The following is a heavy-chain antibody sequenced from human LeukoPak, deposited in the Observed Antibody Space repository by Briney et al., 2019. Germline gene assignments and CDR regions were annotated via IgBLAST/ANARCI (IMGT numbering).Heavy chain of an antibody. CDR1: GFTFSNYA. CDR2: ISGSGDNT. J-gene: IGHJ4*02. D-gene: IGHD6-13*01. Sequence: GGSLRLSCAASGFTFSNYAMPWVRQAPGKGLEWVSTISGSGDNTYYSDSVKGRFTISRDNAKNSLYLQMNSLRAEDTAVYYCAGIAAAQDDYWGQGTLVTVSS. V-gene: IGHV3-23*01. CDR3: AGIAAAQDDY.